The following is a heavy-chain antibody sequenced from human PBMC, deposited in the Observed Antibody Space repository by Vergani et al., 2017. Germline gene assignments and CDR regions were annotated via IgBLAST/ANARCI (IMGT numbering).Heavy chain of an antibody. D-gene: IGHD6-13*01. CDR1: GGSFSGYY. V-gene: IGHV4-34*01. CDR3: ARDRRHSSSWAYYYYYYMDV. J-gene: IGHJ6*03. Sequence: QVQLQQWGAGLLKPSETLSLTCAVYGGSFSGYYWCWIRPPPWKGLEWIWEINHSGSTNYNPSLKSRVTISVDTSKNQFSLKLSSVTAADTAVYYCARDRRHSSSWAYYYYYYMDVWGKGTTVTVSS. CDR2: INHSGST.